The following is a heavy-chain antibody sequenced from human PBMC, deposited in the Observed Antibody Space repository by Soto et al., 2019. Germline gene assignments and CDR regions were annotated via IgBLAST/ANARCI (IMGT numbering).Heavy chain of an antibody. CDR3: AALGFGDFPSFGY. V-gene: IGHV1-46*03. CDR1: GYTFTIYY. CDR2: INPSGGST. Sequence: ASVKVSCKASGYTFTIYYMHWVRQAPGQGLEWMGIINPSGGSTSYAQKFQGRVTMTRDTSTSTVYMELSSLRSEDTAVYYCAALGFGDFPSFGYCGKGTLVPVSS. J-gene: IGHJ4*02. D-gene: IGHD3-10*01.